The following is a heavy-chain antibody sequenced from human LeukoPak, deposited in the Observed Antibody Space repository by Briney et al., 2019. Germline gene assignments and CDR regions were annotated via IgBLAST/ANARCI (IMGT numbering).Heavy chain of an antibody. Sequence: GGSPRLSCAASGFTFSDYYMSSIRQAPGKGLEWVSYISSSGSTIYYADSVKGRFTISRDNAKNSLYLQMNSLRAEDTAVYYCARDQSAPYDILTGYYTHFDYWGKGTLVTVSS. V-gene: IGHV3-11*01. CDR1: GFTFSDYY. CDR3: ARDQSAPYDILTGYYTHFDY. CDR2: ISSSGSTI. D-gene: IGHD3-9*01. J-gene: IGHJ4*02.